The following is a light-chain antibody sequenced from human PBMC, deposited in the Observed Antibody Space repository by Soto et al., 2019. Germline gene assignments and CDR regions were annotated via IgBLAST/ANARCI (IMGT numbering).Light chain of an antibody. Sequence: QSALTQPPSASGSPGQSVTISCTGTSSDVGGYNYVSWYQQHPGKAPKLMISEVSKRPSGVPDRFSGSKSGNTASLTFSGLQAEDEADYYCNSFAGNNNLVFGGGTKLTVL. CDR2: EVS. CDR3: NSFAGNNNLV. CDR1: SSDVGGYNY. V-gene: IGLV2-8*01. J-gene: IGLJ2*01.